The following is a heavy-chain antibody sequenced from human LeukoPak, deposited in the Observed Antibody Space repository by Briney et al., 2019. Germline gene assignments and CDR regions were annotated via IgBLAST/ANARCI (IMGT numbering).Heavy chain of an antibody. J-gene: IGHJ4*02. Sequence: ASVKVSCKASGYTFSGYYIHWVRQAPGQGLDWMGWINPNSGGTNYAQKFQGRVTMTRDTSISTAYMELSRLRSDDTAVYYCARGKDDILTGYYHFVDYWGQGTLVTVSS. V-gene: IGHV1-2*02. CDR3: ARGKDDILTGYYHFVDY. CDR1: GYTFSGYY. D-gene: IGHD3-9*01. CDR2: INPNSGGT.